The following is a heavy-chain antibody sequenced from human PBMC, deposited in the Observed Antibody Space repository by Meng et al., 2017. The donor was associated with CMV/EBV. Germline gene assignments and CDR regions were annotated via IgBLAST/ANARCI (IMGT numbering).Heavy chain of an antibody. CDR2: IVPIFGTT. D-gene: IGHD6-19*01. V-gene: IGHV1-69*05. Sequence: ASVKVSCKTSGGTFSSYAFIWVRQAPGQGLEWMAGIVPIFGTTDYAQKFQGRVTLTTDESTSTAYMELSSLTSEDTAVYYCARSSQWLLPNLDHWGQGTLVTVSS. CDR3: ARSSQWLLPNLDH. J-gene: IGHJ4*02. CDR1: GGTFSSYA.